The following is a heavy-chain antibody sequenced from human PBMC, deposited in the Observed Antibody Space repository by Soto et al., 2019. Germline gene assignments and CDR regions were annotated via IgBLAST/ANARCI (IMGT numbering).Heavy chain of an antibody. CDR1: GFTFSSYG. V-gene: IGHV3-33*01. D-gene: IGHD4-17*01. Sequence: GGSLRLSCAASGFTFSSYGMHWVRQAPGKGLEWVAVIWYDGSNKYYADSVKGRFTISRDNSKNTLYLQMNSLRAEDTAVYYCARGTTVTNYYSYYMDVWGKGTTVTVSS. CDR2: IWYDGSNK. CDR3: ARGTTVTNYYSYYMDV. J-gene: IGHJ6*03.